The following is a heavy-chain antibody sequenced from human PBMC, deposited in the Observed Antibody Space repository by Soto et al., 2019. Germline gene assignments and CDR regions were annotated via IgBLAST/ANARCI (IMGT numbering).Heavy chain of an antibody. CDR2: IYYSGST. CDR3: ARDTDSGYDLRLDY. CDR1: GGSISSSSYY. J-gene: IGHJ4*02. D-gene: IGHD5-12*01. Sequence: SETLSLTCTVSGGSISSSSYYWGWIRQPPGKGLEWIGSIYYSGSTYYNTSLKSRVTISVDTSKNQFSLKLSSVTAADTAVYYCARDTDSGYDLRLDYWGQGTLVTVSS. V-gene: IGHV4-39*02.